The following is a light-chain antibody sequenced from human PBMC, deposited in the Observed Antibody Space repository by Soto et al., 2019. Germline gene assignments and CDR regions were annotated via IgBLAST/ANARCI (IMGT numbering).Light chain of an antibody. V-gene: IGKV3D-20*01. Sequence: EITLTQSPATLYLSPGDRATLSCGASQSVSSSYVAWYQHRPGLAPRLLIHDASSRATGIPDRFSGTKSGTDFTLTIRRLEPEDAAVYCCQQYGSSPITFGQGTRLEIK. CDR2: DAS. CDR3: QQYGSSPIT. J-gene: IGKJ5*01. CDR1: QSVSSSY.